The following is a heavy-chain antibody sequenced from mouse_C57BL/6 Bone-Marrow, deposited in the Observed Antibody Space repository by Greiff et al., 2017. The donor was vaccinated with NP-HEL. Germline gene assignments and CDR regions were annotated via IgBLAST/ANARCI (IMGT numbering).Heavy chain of an antibody. J-gene: IGHJ3*01. Sequence: QVHVKQSGAELVRPGASVKLSCKASGYTFTDYYINWVKQRPGQGLEWIARIYPGSGNTYYNEKFKGKATLTAEKSSSTAYMQLSSLTSEDSAVYFCARGIYYDYDGFAYWGQGTLVTVSA. CDR2: IYPGSGNT. D-gene: IGHD2-4*01. CDR1: GYTFTDYY. CDR3: ARGIYYDYDGFAY. V-gene: IGHV1-76*01.